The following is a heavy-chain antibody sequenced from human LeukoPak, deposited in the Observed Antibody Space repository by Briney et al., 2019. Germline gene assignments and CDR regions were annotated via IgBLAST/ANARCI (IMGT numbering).Heavy chain of an antibody. J-gene: IGHJ4*02. D-gene: IGHD3-10*01. V-gene: IGHV3-23*01. CDR1: GFTFSTYA. CDR2: ISGSTGRT. CDR3: APRVVGSVPFDY. Sequence: PGGSLRLSCAASGFTFSTYAMSWVRQAPGKGLEWVSAISGSTGRTYYAGSVKGRFTISRDNSKNTLYLQMNNLRAEDTAVYYCAPRVVGSVPFDYWGQGTLVTVSS.